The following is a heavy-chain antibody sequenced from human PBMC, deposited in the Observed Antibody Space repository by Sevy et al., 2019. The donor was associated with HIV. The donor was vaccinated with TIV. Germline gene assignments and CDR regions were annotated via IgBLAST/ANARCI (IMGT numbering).Heavy chain of an antibody. D-gene: IGHD4-17*01. V-gene: IGHV4-61*02. CDR1: GGSITSGDYY. J-gene: IGHJ4*02. CDR3: ASTSDYGDYGPFDY. Sequence: SETLSLTCTVSGGSITSGDYYWSWVRQPAGKGLEWIGRVFTSGNTNYNPSLKSRVTISVDTSKNQFSLKLTSVTAAETAMYYCASTSDYGDYGPFDYWGQGTLVTVSS. CDR2: VFTSGNT.